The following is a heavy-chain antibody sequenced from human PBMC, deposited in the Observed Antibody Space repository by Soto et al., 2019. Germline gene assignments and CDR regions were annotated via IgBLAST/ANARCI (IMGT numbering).Heavy chain of an antibody. CDR2: IYYSGST. J-gene: IGHJ5*02. D-gene: IGHD1-7*01. CDR3: ARHVSKLELLSWFDP. CDR1: GGSISSYY. Sequence: SETLSLTCTVSGGSISSYYWSWIRQPPGKGLEWIGYIYYSGSTNYNPSLKSRVAISVDTSKNQFSLKLSSVTAADTAVYYCARHVSKLELLSWFDPWGQGTLVTVSS. V-gene: IGHV4-59*08.